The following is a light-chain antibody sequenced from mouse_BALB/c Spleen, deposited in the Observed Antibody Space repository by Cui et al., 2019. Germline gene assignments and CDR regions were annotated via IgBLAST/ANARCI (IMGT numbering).Light chain of an antibody. CDR2: STS. CDR1: SSVSY. V-gene: IGKV4-80*01. CDR3: HQWSSYPWT. J-gene: IGKJ1*01. Sequence: QIVLTQSPAIMSASLGVEITLICSASSSVSYMHWYQQKSGTSPKLLIYSTSNLASGVPSRFSGSGSGTFYSLTISSVEAEDAADYYCHQWSSYPWTFGGGTKLEIK.